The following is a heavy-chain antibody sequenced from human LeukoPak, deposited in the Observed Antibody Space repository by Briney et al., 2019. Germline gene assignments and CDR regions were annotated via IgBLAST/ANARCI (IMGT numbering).Heavy chain of an antibody. D-gene: IGHD6-19*01. V-gene: IGHV3-21*01. CDR2: ISSSSTYI. CDR3: ARSILAGTGGFDY. CDR1: GFTFSSYI. Sequence: KPGGSLRLSCAASGFTFSSYIMNWVRQAPGKGLEWVSSISSSSTYIYYADSVKGRFTISRDNAKNSLYLQMNSLRAEDTAIYYCARSILAGTGGFDYWGQGSLITVSS. J-gene: IGHJ4*02.